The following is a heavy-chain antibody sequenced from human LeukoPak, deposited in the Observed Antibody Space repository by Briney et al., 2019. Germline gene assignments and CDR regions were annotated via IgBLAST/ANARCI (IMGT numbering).Heavy chain of an antibody. D-gene: IGHD3-3*01. CDR3: ARDVRRALRFNNFYPYFGMDV. CDR1: GGPINFY. J-gene: IGHJ6*04. V-gene: IGHV4-59*01. CDR2: IYPNGST. Sequence: SETLSLTCSVSGGPINFYWSWIRQSPGKGLEWIGCIYPNGSTSYNSSLKSRVTISLDTSKKQVSLMLNSVTAADTVVYYCARDVRRALRFNNFYPYFGMDVWGKGTTVIVST.